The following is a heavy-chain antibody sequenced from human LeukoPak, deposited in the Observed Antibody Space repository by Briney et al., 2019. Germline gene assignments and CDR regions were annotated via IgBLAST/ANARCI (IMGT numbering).Heavy chain of an antibody. CDR2: ISSSSYI. D-gene: IGHD3-22*01. CDR1: GFTFSSYS. Sequence: GGSLRLSCAASGFTFSSYSMNWVRQAPGKGLEWVSSISSSSYIYYADSVKGRFTISRDNAKNSLYLQMNSLRAEDTAVYYCARDVFSYSSGSVDYWGQGTLVTVSS. V-gene: IGHV3-21*01. J-gene: IGHJ4*02. CDR3: ARDVFSYSSGSVDY.